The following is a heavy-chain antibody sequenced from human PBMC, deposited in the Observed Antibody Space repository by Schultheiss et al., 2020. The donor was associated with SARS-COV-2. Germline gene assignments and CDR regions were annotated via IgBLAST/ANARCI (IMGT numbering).Heavy chain of an antibody. CDR1: GGSISSSSYY. Sequence: SETLSLTCTVSGGSISSSSYYWGWIRQPPGKGLEWIGYIYYSGSTNYNPSLKSRVTISVDTSKNQFSLKLSSVTAADTAVYYCAREGYSSDLYYYYGMDVWGQGTTVTVSS. CDR3: AREGYSSDLYYYYGMDV. V-gene: IGHV4-61*01. CDR2: IYYSGST. J-gene: IGHJ6*02. D-gene: IGHD6-19*01.